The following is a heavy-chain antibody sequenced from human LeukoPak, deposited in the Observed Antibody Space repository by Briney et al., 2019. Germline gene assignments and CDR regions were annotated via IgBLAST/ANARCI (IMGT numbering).Heavy chain of an antibody. J-gene: IGHJ6*03. CDR1: GYTFTSYG. CDR2: ISAYNGNT. Sequence: GASVKVPCKASGYTFTSYGISWVRQAPGQGLEWMGWISAYNGNTNYAQKLQGRVTITTDTSTSTAYMELRSLRSDDTAVYYCARDLTDLVYYMDVWGKGTTVTVSS. CDR3: ARDLTDLVYYMDV. D-gene: IGHD2-8*02. V-gene: IGHV1-18*01.